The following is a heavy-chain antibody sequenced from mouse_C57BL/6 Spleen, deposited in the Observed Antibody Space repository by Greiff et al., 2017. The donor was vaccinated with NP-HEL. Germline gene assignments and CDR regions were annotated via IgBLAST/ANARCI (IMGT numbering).Heavy chain of an antibody. CDR3: ARSGYSNSYAMDY. J-gene: IGHJ4*01. CDR2: IYPGDGDT. D-gene: IGHD2-5*01. Sequence: VQLVESGAELVKPGASVKISCKASGYAFSSYWMNWVKQRPGKGLEWIGQIYPGDGDTNYNGKFKGKATLTADKSSSTAYMQLSSLTSEDSAVYFCARSGYSNSYAMDYWGQGTSVTVSS. V-gene: IGHV1-80*01. CDR1: GYAFSSYW.